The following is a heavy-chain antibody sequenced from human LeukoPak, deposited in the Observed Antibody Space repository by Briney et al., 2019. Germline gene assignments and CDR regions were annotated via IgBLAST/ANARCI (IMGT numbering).Heavy chain of an antibody. CDR2: INHSGST. D-gene: IGHD4-23*01. CDR3: ARLVRGLTAVVDY. J-gene: IGHJ4*02. CDR1: GGSFSGYY. Sequence: SETLSLTCAVYGGSFSGYYWSWIRQPPGKGLEWIGEINHSGSTNYNPSLKSRVTISVDTSKNQFSLKLSSVTAADTAVYYCARLVRGLTAVVDYWGQGALVTVSS. V-gene: IGHV4-34*01.